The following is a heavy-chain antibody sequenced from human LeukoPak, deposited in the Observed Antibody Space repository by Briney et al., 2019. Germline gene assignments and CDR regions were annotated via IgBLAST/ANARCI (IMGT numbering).Heavy chain of an antibody. Sequence: GSLRLSCAASGFTFSSYAMSWVRQPPGKGLEWIGYIYTSGSTNYNPSLKSRVTISVDTSKNQFSLKLSSVTAADTAVYYCARLPGNWFDPWGQGTLVTVSS. V-gene: IGHV4-4*09. CDR3: ARLPGNWFDP. CDR2: IYTSGST. CDR1: GFTFSSYA. J-gene: IGHJ5*02.